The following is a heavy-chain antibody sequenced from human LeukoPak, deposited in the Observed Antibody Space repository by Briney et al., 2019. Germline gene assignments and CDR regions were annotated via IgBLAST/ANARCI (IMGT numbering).Heavy chain of an antibody. J-gene: IGHJ4*02. CDR2: INPNSGDT. CDR1: VYTFTDYY. V-gene: IGHV1-2*06. Sequence: GASVKVSCTTSVYTFTDYYMHWVRQAPGQGLEWMGRINPNSGDTNYAQKFQGRVTMTRDTSISTAYMELSRLRSDDTAVYYCASVYSAYDLSQLDYWGQGTLVTVSS. D-gene: IGHD5-12*01. CDR3: ASVYSAYDLSQLDY.